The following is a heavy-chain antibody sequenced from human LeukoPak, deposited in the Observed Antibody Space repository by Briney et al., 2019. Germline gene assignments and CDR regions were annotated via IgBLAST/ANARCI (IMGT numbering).Heavy chain of an antibody. CDR3: ARGVLGYYYYMDV. Sequence: SVKVSCKAFRGTFSSYSINWVRQAPGQGLEWMGRIIPIFGTANYAQKFQGRVTITTDESTSKAYMELSSLRADDTAVYYCARGVLGYYYYMDVWGKGTTVTVSS. V-gene: IGHV1-69*05. CDR1: RGTFSSYS. CDR2: IIPIFGTA. J-gene: IGHJ6*03. D-gene: IGHD3-16*01.